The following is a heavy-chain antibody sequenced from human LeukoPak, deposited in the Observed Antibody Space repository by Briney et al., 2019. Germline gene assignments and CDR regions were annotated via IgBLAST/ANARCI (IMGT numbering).Heavy chain of an antibody. CDR1: GYTFTGYN. CDR2: INPNSGDT. D-gene: IGHD1-26*01. Sequence: ASVKVSCKASGYTFTGYNIHWVRQAPGQGLEWMGWINPNSGDTNYAQKLQGRVTMTRDTSISTAYMELSRLRSGDTAVYYCARGGARGNWFDPWGQGTLVTVSS. J-gene: IGHJ5*02. CDR3: ARGGARGNWFDP. V-gene: IGHV1-2*02.